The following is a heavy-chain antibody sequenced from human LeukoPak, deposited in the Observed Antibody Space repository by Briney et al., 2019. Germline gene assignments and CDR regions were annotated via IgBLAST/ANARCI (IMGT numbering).Heavy chain of an antibody. J-gene: IGHJ4*02. CDR3: ARGYNYGAY. CDR1: GFTFSSYD. V-gene: IGHV3-48*03. CDR2: ISSSGATI. D-gene: IGHD5-18*01. Sequence: GGSLRLSCVASGFTFSSYDINWVRQAPGKGLEWVSYISSSGATIFYADSVKGRFTISRDNAKNSLYLQMNSLRAEDTAVYYCARGYNYGAYWGQGTLVTVSS.